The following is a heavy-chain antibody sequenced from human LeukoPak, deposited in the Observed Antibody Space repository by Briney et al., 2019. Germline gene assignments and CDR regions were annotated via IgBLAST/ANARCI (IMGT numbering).Heavy chain of an antibody. D-gene: IGHD6-13*01. J-gene: IGHJ4*02. V-gene: IGHV1-2*06. CDR3: ARNGWQQLFDY. Sequence: ASVKVSCKASGYTFTVYYIHWVRQAPGQGLEWMGRINPNNGDTDYAQKFQGRVTITRDTSASTAYMELSSLRSEDTAVYYCARNGWQQLFDYWGQGTLVTVSS. CDR1: GYTFTVYY. CDR2: INPNNGDT.